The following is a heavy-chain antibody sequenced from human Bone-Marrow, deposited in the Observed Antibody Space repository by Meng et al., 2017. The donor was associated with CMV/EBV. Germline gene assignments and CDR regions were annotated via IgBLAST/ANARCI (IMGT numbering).Heavy chain of an antibody. CDR2: ISYDGSNK. V-gene: IGHV3-30*04. CDR3: ARDRRGLYQLLYRYYYYYGMDV. CDR1: GFTFSSYA. D-gene: IGHD2-2*02. Sequence: GVSLRLSCAASGFTFSSYAMHWVRQAPGKGLEWVAVISYDGSNKYYADSVKGRFTISRDNSKNTLYLQMNSLRAEDTAVYYCARDRRGLYQLLYRYYYYYGMDVSGQGTTVTVSS. J-gene: IGHJ6*02.